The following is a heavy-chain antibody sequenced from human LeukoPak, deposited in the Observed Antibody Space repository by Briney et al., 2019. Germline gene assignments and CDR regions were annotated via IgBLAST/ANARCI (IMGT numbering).Heavy chain of an antibody. CDR2: INWNGGRT. D-gene: IGHD6-25*01. CDR3: ARKRLSNAFDI. V-gene: IGHV3-20*04. CDR1: GFTFDDFG. J-gene: IGHJ3*02. Sequence: PGGSLRLSCAASGFTFDDFGMSWVRQVPGKGLEWVSGINWNGGRTGYADSVKGRFTISRDNAKKSLYLQMNSLRAEDTALYYCARKRLSNAFDIWGQGTMVTVSP.